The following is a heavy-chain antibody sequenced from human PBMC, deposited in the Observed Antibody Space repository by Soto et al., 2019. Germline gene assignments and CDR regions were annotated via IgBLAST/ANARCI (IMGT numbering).Heavy chain of an antibody. CDR3: VRLYGYSYGYIAS. J-gene: IGHJ4*02. CDR1: GGSINSNGYY. Sequence: PSETLSLTCTVSGGSINSNGYYWGWIRQPPGKGLECIGTIYYSGSSYYNPSLKSGVIISVDTSKSQFSLKLSSVTAADTAVYYCVRLYGYSYGYIASWGQGTRVTVSS. CDR2: IYYSGSS. V-gene: IGHV4-39*01. D-gene: IGHD5-18*01.